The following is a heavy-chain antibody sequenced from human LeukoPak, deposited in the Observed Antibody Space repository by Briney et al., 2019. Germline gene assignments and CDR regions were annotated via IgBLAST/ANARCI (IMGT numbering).Heavy chain of an antibody. Sequence: ASVKVSCKVSGYTLTELSMHWVRQAPGKGLEWMGGFDPEDGETIHAQKFQGRVTMTEDTPTDTAYMELSSLRSEDTAVYYCATSAIVGAKQTVDYWGQGTLVTVSS. D-gene: IGHD1-26*01. J-gene: IGHJ4*02. CDR3: ATSAIVGAKQTVDY. CDR1: GYTLTELS. V-gene: IGHV1-24*01. CDR2: FDPEDGET.